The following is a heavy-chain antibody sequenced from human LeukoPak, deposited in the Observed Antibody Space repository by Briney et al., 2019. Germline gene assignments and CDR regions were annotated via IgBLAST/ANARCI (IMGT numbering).Heavy chain of an antibody. J-gene: IGHJ6*03. V-gene: IGHV4-4*07. D-gene: IGHD3-22*01. CDR1: GGSISSYY. CDR3: ARETMIQSYYYYYMDV. Sequence: NPSETLSLTCTVSGGSISSYYWSWIRQPAGKGLEWIGRIYTSGSTNYNPSLKSRVTMSVDTSKNQFSLKLSSVTAADTAVYYCARETMIQSYYYYYMDVWGKGTTVTISS. CDR2: IYTSGST.